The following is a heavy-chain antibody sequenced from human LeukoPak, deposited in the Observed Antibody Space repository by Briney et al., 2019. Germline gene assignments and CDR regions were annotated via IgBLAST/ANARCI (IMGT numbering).Heavy chain of an antibody. Sequence: GASRKVSCKASGYTFTSYGISWVRQAPGQWLEWMGWISAYNGKTNYAQKLQGRVTMTTDTSTSTAYMELRSLRSDDTGVYYCARPRSRGEYYFDYWGQGNLVTVSS. CDR1: GYTFTSYG. J-gene: IGHJ4*02. D-gene: IGHD3-10*01. V-gene: IGHV1-18*01. CDR2: ISAYNGKT. CDR3: ARPRSRGEYYFDY.